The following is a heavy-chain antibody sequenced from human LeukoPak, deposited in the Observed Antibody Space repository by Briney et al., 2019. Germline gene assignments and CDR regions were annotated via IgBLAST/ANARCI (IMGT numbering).Heavy chain of an antibody. Sequence: GRSLRLSCSASGFTFRRYIIHWVRQAPGKGLERLAVMSYDGSNKYYADSVKGRFTISRGNSKNTVYLQMNSLRAEDTAVYYCAREMGVQHFDSSGYYFSAFDIWGQGTVVTVSS. D-gene: IGHD3-22*01. CDR2: MSYDGSNK. V-gene: IGHV3-30*01. CDR3: AREMGVQHFDSSGYYFSAFDI. J-gene: IGHJ3*02. CDR1: GFTFRRYI.